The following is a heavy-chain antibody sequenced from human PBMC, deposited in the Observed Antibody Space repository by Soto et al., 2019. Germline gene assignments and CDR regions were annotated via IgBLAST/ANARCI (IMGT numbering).Heavy chain of an antibody. D-gene: IGHD5-12*01. V-gene: IGHV4-59*01. CDR1: GGSISGYY. Sequence: SEPLSLTCTVSGGSISGYYWSWIRQPPGKGLEWIGYIYYSGSTNYNPSLKSRVTISVDTSKNQFSLKLSSVTAADTAVYYCARDPIGYGGWFDPWGQGTLVTVS. J-gene: IGHJ5*02. CDR3: ARDPIGYGGWFDP. CDR2: IYYSGST.